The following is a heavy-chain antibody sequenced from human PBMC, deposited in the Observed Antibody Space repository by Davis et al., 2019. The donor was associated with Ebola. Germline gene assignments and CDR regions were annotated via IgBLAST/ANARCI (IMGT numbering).Heavy chain of an antibody. CDR2: ISSSSSYI. CDR3: ARSTEKGTRTFYGMDV. D-gene: IGHD4-11*01. V-gene: IGHV3-21*01. Sequence: GGSLRLSCAASGFTFSSYSMNWVRQAPGKGLEWVSSISSSSSYIYYADSVKGRFTISRDNAKNSLYLQMNSLRAEDTAVYYCARSTEKGTRTFYGMDVWGQGTTVTVSS. CDR1: GFTFSSYS. J-gene: IGHJ6*02.